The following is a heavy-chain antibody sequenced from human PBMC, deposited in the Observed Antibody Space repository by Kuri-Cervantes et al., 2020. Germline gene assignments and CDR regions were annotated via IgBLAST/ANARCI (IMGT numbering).Heavy chain of an antibody. CDR1: GFTFSDYY. J-gene: IGHJ4*02. CDR3: ARFGGATDY. CDR2: ISTTGTTM. V-gene: IGHV3-11*01. D-gene: IGHD1-26*01. Sequence: GESLKSSCAASGFTFSDYYMSWIRQAPGKGLEWVSYISTTGTTMYYADSVKGRFTISRDNAKNSLYLQMNSLRVEDTAVYYCARFGGATDYWGQGTLVTVSS.